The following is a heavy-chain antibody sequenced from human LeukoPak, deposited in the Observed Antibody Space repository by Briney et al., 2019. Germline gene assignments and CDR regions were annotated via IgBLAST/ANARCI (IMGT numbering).Heavy chain of an antibody. CDR3: ARLDGSYRLGAFDI. CDR2: IYYSGST. Sequence: SETLSLTCTVYGGSISSGDYYWSWIRQPPGKGLEWIGYIYYSGSTYYNPSLKSRVTISVDTSKNQFSLRLSSVTAADTAVYYCARLDGSYRLGAFDIWGRGTMVTVSS. J-gene: IGHJ3*02. CDR1: GGSISSGDYY. V-gene: IGHV4-30-4*08. D-gene: IGHD1-26*01.